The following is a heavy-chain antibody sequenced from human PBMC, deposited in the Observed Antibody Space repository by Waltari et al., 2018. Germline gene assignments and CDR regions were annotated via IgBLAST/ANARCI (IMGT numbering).Heavy chain of an antibody. J-gene: IGHJ4*02. CDR1: GVPVSNNY. CDR2: IYSGGTT. CDR3: ARNQVETALGY. Sequence: EVQLVESGGGLIQPGGSLRLSCVASGVPVSNNYMTWLRQAPGKGLELVSLIYSGGTTYYADSVGGRFTISRDGSKNTVYLQMNSLRAEDTAVYFCARNQVETALGYWGQGTLVTVSS. D-gene: IGHD2-21*02. V-gene: IGHV3-53*01.